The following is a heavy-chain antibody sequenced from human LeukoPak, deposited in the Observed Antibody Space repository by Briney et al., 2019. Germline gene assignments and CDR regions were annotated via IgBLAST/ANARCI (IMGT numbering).Heavy chain of an antibody. CDR1: GSIFTRYW. V-gene: IGHV5-51*01. CDR3: ARGGHFDY. D-gene: IGHD3-16*01. Sequence: GASLKISCKGSGSIFTRYWIGWVRQMPGKGLEWMGIIYPGDSDTRYSPSFQGQVTISADKSISTAYLQWNSLKASDTAMYYCARGGHFDYWGQGTLVTVSS. J-gene: IGHJ4*02. CDR2: IYPGDSDT.